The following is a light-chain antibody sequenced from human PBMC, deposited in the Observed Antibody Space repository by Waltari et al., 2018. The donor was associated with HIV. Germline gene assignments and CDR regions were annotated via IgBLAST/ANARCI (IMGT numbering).Light chain of an antibody. J-gene: IGLJ2*01. CDR1: SSDVGGYNY. CDR3: SSYTNSSTPVV. Sequence: QSALAQPASVSGSPGQSITISCTGTSSDVGGYNYVSWYQHHPGKVPKLIVYEVSNRPSGVSNRFSGSKSGNKASLTISGLQAEDEADYYCSSYTNSSTPVVFGGGTKLTVL. CDR2: EVS. V-gene: IGLV2-14*01.